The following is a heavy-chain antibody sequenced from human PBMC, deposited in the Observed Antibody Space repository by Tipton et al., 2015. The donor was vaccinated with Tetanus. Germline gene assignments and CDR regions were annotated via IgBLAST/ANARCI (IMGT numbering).Heavy chain of an antibody. V-gene: IGHV4-59*12. CDR3: ARSISAGSVWPYEH. CDR1: GGSISSYF. J-gene: IGHJ4*02. Sequence: TLSLTCSVSGGSISSYFWSWIRQSPGQGLEWIGLIYYSGSTNYNPSLKSRVSMSVDTAKNRFSLTLTSVTAADMAVYYCARSISAGSVWPYEHWGQGTLVTVSS. CDR2: IYYSGST. D-gene: IGHD6-13*01.